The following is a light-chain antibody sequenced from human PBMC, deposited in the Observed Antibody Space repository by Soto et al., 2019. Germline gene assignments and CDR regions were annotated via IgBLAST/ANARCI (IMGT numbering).Light chain of an antibody. J-gene: IGKJ5*01. Sequence: DIQMTQSPSTLSGSVGDRVTITCRASQTISSWLAWYHQKPGKAPKLLIYKASTLESGVPSRFSGSGSGTDFTLTISSLEPEDFAVYYCQQRFNWQVTFGQGTRLEIK. CDR2: KAS. V-gene: IGKV1-5*03. CDR3: QQRFNWQVT. CDR1: QTISSW.